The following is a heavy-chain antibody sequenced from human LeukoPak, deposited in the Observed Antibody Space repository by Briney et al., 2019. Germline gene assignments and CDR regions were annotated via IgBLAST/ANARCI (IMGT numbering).Heavy chain of an antibody. D-gene: IGHD3-10*01. CDR2: IYTSGST. CDR3: ARSILLRRAFDI. Sequence: SETLSLTCTVSGGSISSGSYYWSWIRQPAGKGLEWIGRIYTSGSTNYNPSLKSRVTISVDTSKNQFSLELSSVTAADTAVYYCARSILLRRAFDIWGQGTMVTVSS. J-gene: IGHJ3*02. CDR1: GGSISSGSYY. V-gene: IGHV4-61*02.